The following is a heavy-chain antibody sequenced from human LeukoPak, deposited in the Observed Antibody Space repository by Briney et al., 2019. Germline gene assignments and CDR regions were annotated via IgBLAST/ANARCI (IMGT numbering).Heavy chain of an antibody. CDR2: INPSGGST. V-gene: IGHV1-46*03. J-gene: IGHJ4*02. D-gene: IGHD3-10*01. Sequence: ASVKVSCKASGGTFSSYAISWVRQAPGQGLEWMGIINPSGGSTSYAQKFQGRVTMTRDTSTSTVYMELSSLRSEDTAVYYCARERLLWPSHGVDYWGQGTLVTVSS. CDR3: ARERLLWPSHGVDY. CDR1: GGTFSSYA.